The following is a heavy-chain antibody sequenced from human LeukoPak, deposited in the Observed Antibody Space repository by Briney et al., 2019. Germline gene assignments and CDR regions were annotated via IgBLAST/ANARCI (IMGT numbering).Heavy chain of an antibody. D-gene: IGHD3-10*01. CDR2: INHSGST. V-gene: IGHV4-34*01. J-gene: IGHJ4*02. Sequence: SETLSLTCAVYGESFSGYYWSWIRQPPGKGLEWIGEINHSGSTNYNPSLKSRVTISVDTSKNQFALNLNSVTAADTAVYYCASRGTRARWGQGTLVTVSS. CDR1: GESFSGYY. CDR3: ASRGTRAR.